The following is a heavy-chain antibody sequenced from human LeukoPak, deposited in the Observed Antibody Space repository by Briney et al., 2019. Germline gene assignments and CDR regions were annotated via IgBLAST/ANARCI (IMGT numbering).Heavy chain of an antibody. CDR1: GFTFSSYS. Sequence: GGSLRLSCAASGFTFSSYSMNWVRQAPGKGLEWVSYISSSSSTIYYADSVKGRFTISRDNAKNSLYLQMNSLRAEDTAVYYCARDQGSGPRAFDIWGQGTMVTVSS. CDR3: ARDQGSGPRAFDI. J-gene: IGHJ3*02. V-gene: IGHV3-48*01. CDR2: ISSSSSTI.